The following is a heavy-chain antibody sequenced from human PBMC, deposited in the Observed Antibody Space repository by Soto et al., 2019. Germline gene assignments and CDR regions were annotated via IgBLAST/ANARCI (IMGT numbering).Heavy chain of an antibody. CDR1: GFSLSTTGVG. V-gene: IGHV2-5*01. CDR2: IYWHDDK. Sequence: SGPTLVNPTQTLTLTCTFSGFSLSTTGVGVSWIRQPPGKALEWLALIYWHDDKRYSPSLKSRLTITKDTSKNQVVLTMTNMDHVENGTYYCEHRGGAEVGLYYFDYWGQGSLVTVSS. D-gene: IGHD3-16*01. J-gene: IGHJ4*02. CDR3: EHRGGAEVGLYYFDY.